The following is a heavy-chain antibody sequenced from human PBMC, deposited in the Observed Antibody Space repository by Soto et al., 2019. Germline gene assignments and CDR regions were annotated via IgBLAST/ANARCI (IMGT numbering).Heavy chain of an antibody. CDR1: GFTFSSSW. Sequence: GGSLRLSCAASGFTFSSSWMSWVRQAPGKGLERVANIKQDGSEKYYVDSVKGRFTISRDNAKNSLYLQMNSLRAEDTAVYYCARDLVEPTRYYFDYWGQGTLVTVSS. CDR2: IKQDGSEK. V-gene: IGHV3-7*05. J-gene: IGHJ4*02. CDR3: ARDLVEPTRYYFDY. D-gene: IGHD2-8*02.